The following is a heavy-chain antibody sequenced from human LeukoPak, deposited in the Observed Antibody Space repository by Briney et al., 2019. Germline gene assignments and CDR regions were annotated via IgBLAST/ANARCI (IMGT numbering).Heavy chain of an antibody. Sequence: SETLSLTCAVYGGSFSGYYWSWIRQPPGKGLEWIGEINHSGSTNYNPSLKSRVTISVDTSKNQFSLKLSSVTAADTAVYCCARGPKDDFWSGFVYYYYYMDVWGKGTTVTVSS. J-gene: IGHJ6*03. CDR3: ARGPKDDFWSGFVYYYYYMDV. CDR1: GGSFSGYY. CDR2: INHSGST. V-gene: IGHV4-34*01. D-gene: IGHD3-3*01.